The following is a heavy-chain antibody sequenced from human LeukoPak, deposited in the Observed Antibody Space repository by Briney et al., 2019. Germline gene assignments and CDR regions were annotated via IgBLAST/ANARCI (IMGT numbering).Heavy chain of an antibody. Sequence: SETLSLTCTVSGGSISSYYWSWIRQPPGKGLEWIGYIYYSGSTNYNPSLKSRVTISVDTSKNQFSLKLSSVTAADTAVYYCASTLSAPKEYSSSWYWGAFDIWGQGTMVTVSS. D-gene: IGHD6-13*01. CDR3: ASTLSAPKEYSSSWYWGAFDI. CDR2: IYYSGST. V-gene: IGHV4-59*08. J-gene: IGHJ3*02. CDR1: GGSISSYY.